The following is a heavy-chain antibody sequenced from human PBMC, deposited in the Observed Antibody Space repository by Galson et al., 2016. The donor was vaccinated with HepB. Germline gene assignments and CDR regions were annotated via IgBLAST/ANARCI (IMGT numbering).Heavy chain of an antibody. Sequence: SETLSLTCAVYGGSFSGYYWSWIRQPPGKGLEWIGEINHSGRTTYNPPLKSRVTISIDSRKKQFSLKLSSVTAADTAVYYCARGAVVATINGALDIWGPGTVVTVSS. J-gene: IGHJ3*02. D-gene: IGHD5-12*01. V-gene: IGHV4-34*01. CDR2: INHSGRT. CDR3: ARGAVVATINGALDI. CDR1: GGSFSGYY.